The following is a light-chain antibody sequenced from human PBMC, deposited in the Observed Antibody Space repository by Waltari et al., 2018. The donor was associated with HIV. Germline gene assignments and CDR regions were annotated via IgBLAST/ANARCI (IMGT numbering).Light chain of an antibody. J-gene: IGKJ3*01. CDR1: HGISNS. Sequence: DIQLTQSPSLLSASVGDKITITCRASHGISNSLAWYQQKPERAPRLLIYAASTWQSGVPSRFSGSGSGTEFTLTIASLQAEDFATYYCQQHNIFPITFGPGTKVDI. CDR3: QQHNIFPIT. V-gene: IGKV1-9*01. CDR2: AAS.